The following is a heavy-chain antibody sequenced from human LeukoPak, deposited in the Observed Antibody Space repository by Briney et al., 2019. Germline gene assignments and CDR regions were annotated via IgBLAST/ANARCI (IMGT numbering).Heavy chain of an antibody. CDR3: ARRGVVAGRGWYFDL. CDR2: IYVGDSDT. J-gene: IGHJ2*01. Sequence: GESLKISCKGFGYKVANYWIAWVRQMPGKGLGWMGIIYVGDSDTTYSPSFQGQVFISADKSISTAYLQWSSLKASDTAIYYCARRGVVAGRGWYFDLWGRGTLVTVSS. V-gene: IGHV5-51*01. CDR1: GYKVANYW. D-gene: IGHD2-15*01.